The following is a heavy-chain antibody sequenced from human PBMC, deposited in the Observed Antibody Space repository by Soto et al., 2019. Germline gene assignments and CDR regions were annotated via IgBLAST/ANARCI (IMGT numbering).Heavy chain of an antibody. Sequence: QVQLQESGPGLVKPSGTLSLTCAVSGGSISSSNWWSWVRQPPGKGLEWIGEIYHSGSTNYNPYLKNRVTISVDKSKNQFSLKLSSVSAADTAVYYCAGGGDSSNLDYWGQGTLVTVSS. CDR3: AGGGDSSNLDY. J-gene: IGHJ4*02. D-gene: IGHD3-22*01. CDR2: IYHSGST. CDR1: GGSISSSNW. V-gene: IGHV4-4*02.